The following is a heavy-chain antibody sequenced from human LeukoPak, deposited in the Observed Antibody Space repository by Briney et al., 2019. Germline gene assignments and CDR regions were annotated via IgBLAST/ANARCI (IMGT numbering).Heavy chain of an antibody. V-gene: IGHV3-7*01. Sequence: PGGSLRRSCAASGFTFNTYWMSWVCQAPGKGLEWVANIKQDGSGKYYVDSVKGRFTVSRDNAKNSLYLQMNSLRAEDTAVYYCATNYGGNPFDYWGQGTLVTVSS. CDR1: GFTFNTYW. J-gene: IGHJ4*02. CDR3: ATNYGGNPFDY. D-gene: IGHD4-23*01. CDR2: IKQDGSGK.